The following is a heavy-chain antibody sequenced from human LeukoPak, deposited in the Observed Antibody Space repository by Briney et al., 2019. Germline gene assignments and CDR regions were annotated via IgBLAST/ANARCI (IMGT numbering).Heavy chain of an antibody. D-gene: IGHD3-3*01. Sequence: PSETLSLTCTVSGYSIRNGYYWAWLRRSPVKGLEWIGGVYLTGSTFYNPSLKSRGTTSVDVSKNQFSLNLTSVTAADAAVYYCAKSKSGYPQEWGQGTLVTVSS. CDR3: AKSKSGYPQE. J-gene: IGHJ4*02. CDR2: VYLTGST. V-gene: IGHV4-38-2*02. CDR1: GYSIRNGYY.